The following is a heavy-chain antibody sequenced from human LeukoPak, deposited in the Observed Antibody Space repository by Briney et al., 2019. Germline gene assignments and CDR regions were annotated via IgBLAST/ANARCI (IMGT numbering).Heavy chain of an antibody. CDR1: GGSINSGTYY. Sequence: TSSETLSLTCTVSGGSINSGTYYWSWIRQPPGKGLEWIGYIYYSGSTNYNPSLKSRVTISVATSKNQFSLSLNSVTAADTAVYYCARVQYTSGSYYFDYWGQGTLVTVSS. CDR2: IYYSGST. CDR3: ARVQYTSGSYYFDY. D-gene: IGHD3-10*01. V-gene: IGHV4-61*01. J-gene: IGHJ4*02.